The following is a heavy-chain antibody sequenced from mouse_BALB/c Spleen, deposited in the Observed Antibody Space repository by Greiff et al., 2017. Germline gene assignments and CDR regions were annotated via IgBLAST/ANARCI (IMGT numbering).Heavy chain of an antibody. J-gene: IGHJ1*01. CDR1: GFSLTSYG. D-gene: IGHD1-1*01. CDR2: IWAGGST. Sequence: VQLVESGPGLVAPSQSLSITCTVSGFSLTSYGVHWVRQPPGKGLEWLGVIWAGGSTNYNSALMSRLSIRKDNSKSQVFLKMNSLQTDDTAMYYCAREGSSPYWYFDVWGAGTTVTVSS. CDR3: AREGSSPYWYFDV. V-gene: IGHV2-9*02.